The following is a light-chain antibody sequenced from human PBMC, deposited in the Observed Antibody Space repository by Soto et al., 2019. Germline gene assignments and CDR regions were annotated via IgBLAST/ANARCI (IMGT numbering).Light chain of an antibody. CDR2: NNN. Sequence: QSVLTQPPSASGTPGQRVTIAYSGSSSNIGSTTVKWYQQLPGTAPKLLIYNNNQRPSGVPDRFSGSKSGTSASLAISGLQSEDEADYYCAAWDDSLNGVVFGGGTKVTVL. CDR3: AAWDDSLNGVV. J-gene: IGLJ3*02. CDR1: SSNIGSTT. V-gene: IGLV1-44*01.